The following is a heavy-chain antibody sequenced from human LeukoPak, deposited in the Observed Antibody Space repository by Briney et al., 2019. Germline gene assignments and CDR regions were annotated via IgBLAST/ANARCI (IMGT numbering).Heavy chain of an antibody. D-gene: IGHD5-18*01. CDR3: ARVPSYGYVFDY. J-gene: IGHJ4*02. CDR2: ISWNSGAI. CDR1: GFTFDDYA. V-gene: IGHV3-9*01. Sequence: PGGSLRLSCAASGFTFDDYAMHWVRQAPGKGLEWVSGISWNSGAIGYADSVRGRFTISRDNAKNSLYLHMSSLRTEDTALYYCARVPSYGYVFDYWGQGTLVTVSS.